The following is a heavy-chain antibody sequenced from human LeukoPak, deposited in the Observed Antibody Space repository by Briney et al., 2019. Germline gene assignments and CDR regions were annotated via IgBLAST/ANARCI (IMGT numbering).Heavy chain of an antibody. CDR3: ARSSSPYYYYYMDV. D-gene: IGHD6-6*01. CDR1: GFTFSSYA. J-gene: IGHJ6*03. Sequence: GRSLRLSCAASGFTFSSYAMHWVRQAPGKGLEWVAVISYDGSNKYYADSVKGRFTISRDNSKNTLYLQMNSLRAEDTAVYYCARSSSPYYYYYMDVRGKGTTVTVSS. V-gene: IGHV3-30-3*01. CDR2: ISYDGSNK.